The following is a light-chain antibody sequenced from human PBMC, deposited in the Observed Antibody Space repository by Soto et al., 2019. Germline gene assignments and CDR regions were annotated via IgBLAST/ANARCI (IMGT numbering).Light chain of an antibody. CDR2: QVY. CDR3: SSYTRTTTFVV. Sequence: QSVLTQPASVSGSLGQSITISCTGTSSDVGGYNYVSWYQHHPGKAPKLIIYQVYSRPSGVSNRFSGSKFGNTASLSISGLQDDDEADYYCSSYTRTTTFVVFGGGTKLTVL. V-gene: IGLV2-14*01. CDR1: SSDVGGYNY. J-gene: IGLJ3*02.